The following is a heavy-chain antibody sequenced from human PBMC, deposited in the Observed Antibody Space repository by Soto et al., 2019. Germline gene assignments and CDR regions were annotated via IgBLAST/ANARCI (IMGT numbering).Heavy chain of an antibody. V-gene: IGHV5-51*01. D-gene: IGHD3-3*01. CDR1: GYNFAGYW. CDR2: IYPSDSDT. Sequence: GESLRLSCKGSGYNFAGYWIAWVRQMPGKGLELMGIIYPSDSDTRYRPSFQGQVTISADKSISSAYLQWSSLRASDTAMYYCARGGVSTRTFDYWGQGTPVTVSS. J-gene: IGHJ4*02. CDR3: ARGGVSTRTFDY.